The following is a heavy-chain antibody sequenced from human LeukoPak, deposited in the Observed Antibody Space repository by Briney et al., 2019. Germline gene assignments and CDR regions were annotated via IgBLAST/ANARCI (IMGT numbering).Heavy chain of an antibody. V-gene: IGHV1-69*04. CDR3: ARYAYCGGDCHMPYFDY. J-gene: IGHJ4*02. D-gene: IGHD2-21*02. Sequence: SVKVSCKASGGTFSSYAISWVRQAPGQGLEWMGRIIPILGIANYAQKFQGRVTITADKSTSTAYMELSSLRSEDTAVYYCARYAYCGGDCHMPYFDYWGQGTLVTVSS. CDR2: IIPILGIA. CDR1: GGTFSSYA.